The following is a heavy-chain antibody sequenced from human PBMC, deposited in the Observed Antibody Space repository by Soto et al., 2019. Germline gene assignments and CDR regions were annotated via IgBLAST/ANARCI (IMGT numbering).Heavy chain of an antibody. CDR3: APMGV. V-gene: IGHV3-23*01. Sequence: GGSLRLSCAASGFTFSSHAMSWVRQAPGKGLEWVSAISGSDNRTYYADSVKGRFTISRDNSKNTLYLQMSSLRADDTAVYYCAPMGVWGQGTTVTVSS. CDR1: GFTFSSHA. J-gene: IGHJ6*02. CDR2: ISGSDNRT.